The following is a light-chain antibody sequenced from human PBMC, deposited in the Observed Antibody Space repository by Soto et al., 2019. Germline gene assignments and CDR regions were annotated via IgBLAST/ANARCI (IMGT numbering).Light chain of an antibody. Sequence: QSVLTQPPSASGTPGQRVTISCSGSSSNIGSYTVNWYQRLPGTAPKLLIYSNNQRPSGVPDRFSGSKSGTAVSLAISGLQSEDEADYYCAAWDDSLNGVVFGGGTKLTVL. V-gene: IGLV1-44*01. CDR1: SSNIGSYT. CDR2: SNN. CDR3: AAWDDSLNGVV. J-gene: IGLJ2*01.